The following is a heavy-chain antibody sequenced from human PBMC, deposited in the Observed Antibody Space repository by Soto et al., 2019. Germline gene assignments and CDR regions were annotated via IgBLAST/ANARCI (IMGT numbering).Heavy chain of an antibody. CDR1: GFTFWGDW. CDR2: IKQDGSAK. Sequence: QPGGSLRLSCVASGFTFWGDWMSWVRQAPGKGLEWVANIKQDGSAKQYLDSVRGRFTISRDNSKNSVYLQINSLRAEDTALYYCARDFYGGFSYGPGDNWGQGTLVTVSS. CDR3: ARDFYGGFSYGPGDN. D-gene: IGHD2-15*01. V-gene: IGHV3-7*01. J-gene: IGHJ4*02.